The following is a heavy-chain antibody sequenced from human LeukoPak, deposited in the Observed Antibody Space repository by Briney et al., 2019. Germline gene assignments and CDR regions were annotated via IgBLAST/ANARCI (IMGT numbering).Heavy chain of an antibody. CDR3: ARPPHSCSSTSCFSQY. CDR2: ISYDGSNK. D-gene: IGHD2-2*01. CDR1: GFTFSSYG. V-gene: IGHV3-30*03. Sequence: PGGSLRLSCAASGFTFSSYGMHWVRQAPGKGLEWVAIISYDGSNKYYADSVKGRFTISRDNSMDTLYLQMNGLRPEDTAVYYCARPPHSCSSTSCFSQYWGQGAVVSVSS. J-gene: IGHJ4*02.